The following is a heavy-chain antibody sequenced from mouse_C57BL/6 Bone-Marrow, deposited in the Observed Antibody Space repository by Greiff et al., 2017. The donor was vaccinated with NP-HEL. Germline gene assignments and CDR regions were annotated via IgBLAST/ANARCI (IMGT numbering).Heavy chain of an antibody. D-gene: IGHD1-1*01. CDR2: IYPRSGNT. J-gene: IGHJ4*01. CDR1: GYTFTSYG. V-gene: IGHV1-81*01. Sequence: QVQLQQSGAELARPGASVKLSCKASGYTFTSYGISWVKQRTGQGLEWIGEIYPRSGNTYHNEKFKGKATLTADKSSSTAYMELRSLTSEDSAVYFCASGNYYGSSYAMDYWGQGTSVTVSS. CDR3: ASGNYYGSSYAMDY.